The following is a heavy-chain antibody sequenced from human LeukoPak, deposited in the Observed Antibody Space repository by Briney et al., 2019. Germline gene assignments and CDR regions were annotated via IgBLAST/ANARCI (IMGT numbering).Heavy chain of an antibody. D-gene: IGHD3-16*01. CDR2: ISRGSDHI. CDR3: ARGGGLDV. CDR1: GFTFSSYA. J-gene: IGHJ6*02. Sequence: GGSLRLSCAASGFTFSSYAMNWVRQAPGKGLEWVSSISRGSDHIFYADSMKGRFTISRDNAKNSLYLQMNSLGAEDTAVYFCARGGGLDVWGQGATVTVSS. V-gene: IGHV3-21*04.